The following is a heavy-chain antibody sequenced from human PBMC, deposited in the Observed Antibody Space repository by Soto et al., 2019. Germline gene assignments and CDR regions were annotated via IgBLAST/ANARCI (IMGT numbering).Heavy chain of an antibody. D-gene: IGHD3-22*01. CDR3: ARDSSGYYSV. CDR2: IYSGGST. CDR1: GFTVSSNY. Sequence: GGSLRLSCAASGFTVSSNYMSWVRQAPGKRLEWVSVIYSGGSTYYADSVKGRFTISRDNSKNTLYLQMNSLRAEDTAVYCCARDSSGYYSVWGQGTLVTVSS. J-gene: IGHJ4*02. V-gene: IGHV3-53*01.